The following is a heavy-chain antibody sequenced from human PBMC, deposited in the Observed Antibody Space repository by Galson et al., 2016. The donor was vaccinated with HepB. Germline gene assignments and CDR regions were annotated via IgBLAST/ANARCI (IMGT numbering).Heavy chain of an antibody. CDR2: ISGSGDST. J-gene: IGHJ5*02. V-gene: IGHV3-23*01. D-gene: IGHD6-13*01. CDR1: GFSLTTYN. CDR3: AKDGSAAVWSPNWFDP. Sequence: SLRLSCAASGFSLTTYNMNWVRQAPGKGLEWVSAISGSGDSTYYADSVKGRFTVSRDNSKNTLYLHMNSLSAEDTAIYYCAKDGSAAVWSPNWFDPWGQGTLVTVSS.